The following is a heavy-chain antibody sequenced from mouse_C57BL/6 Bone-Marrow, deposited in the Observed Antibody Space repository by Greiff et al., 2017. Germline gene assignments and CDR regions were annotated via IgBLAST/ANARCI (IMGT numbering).Heavy chain of an antibody. CDR2: IRNKANNHAT. J-gene: IGHJ3*01. V-gene: IGHV6-6*01. CDR3: TGGPMVTTRFAY. D-gene: IGHD2-2*01. Sequence: EVKVEESGGGLVQPGGSMKLSCAASGFTFSDAWMDWVRQSPEKGLEWVAEIRNKANNHATYYAESVKGRFTISRDDSKSSVYLQMNSLRAEDTVIYYCTGGPMVTTRFAYWGQGTLVTVSA. CDR1: GFTFSDAW.